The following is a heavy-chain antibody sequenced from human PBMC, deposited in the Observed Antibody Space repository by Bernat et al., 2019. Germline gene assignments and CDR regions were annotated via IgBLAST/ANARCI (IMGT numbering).Heavy chain of an antibody. Sequence: QVQLVQSGAGVKKPGSSVKVSCKASGGTFSRFAISWVRQAPGQGPGGMGGIIPIFSKRNSEQKFQGRVRITADESKSTGYMALSSLRSDDTAVYYCARGSSDCSSISCPYDYWGQGTLVTVST. D-gene: IGHD2-2*01. J-gene: IGHJ4*02. V-gene: IGHV1-69*01. CDR2: IIPIFSKR. CDR1: GGTFSRFA. CDR3: ARGSSDCSSISCPYDY.